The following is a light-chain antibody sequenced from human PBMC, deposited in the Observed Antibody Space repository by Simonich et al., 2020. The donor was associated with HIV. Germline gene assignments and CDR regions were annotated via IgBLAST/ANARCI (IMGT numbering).Light chain of an antibody. J-gene: IGKJ5*01. V-gene: IGKV1-NL1*01. CDR2: AAS. Sequence: DIQMTQSPSSLSASVGDRVTITCRASQGISNSLAWYQQTPGKAPKLLLYAASRLESGVPSRFSGSGSGTDFTLTISSLQPEDVAVYYCQQYYSTHHFGQGTRLEIK. CDR3: QQYYSTHH. CDR1: QGISNS.